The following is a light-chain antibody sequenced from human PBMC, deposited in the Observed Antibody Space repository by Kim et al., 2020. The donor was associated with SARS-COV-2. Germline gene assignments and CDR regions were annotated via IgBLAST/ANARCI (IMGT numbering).Light chain of an antibody. CDR1: QSVSSY. CDR2: DAS. V-gene: IGKV3-11*01. Sequence: EIVLTQSPATLSLSPGERATLSCRASQSVSSYLAWYQQKPGQAPRLLIYDASNRATGIPARFSGSGSGTDFTLTISSLEPEDFAVYYCQQRTNRPPFTVGPGTKVDIK. CDR3: QQRTNRPPFT. J-gene: IGKJ3*01.